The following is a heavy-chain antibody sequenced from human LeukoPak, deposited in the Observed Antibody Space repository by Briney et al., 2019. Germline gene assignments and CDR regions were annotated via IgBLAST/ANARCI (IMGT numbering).Heavy chain of an antibody. CDR3: ARGQNYYYYGMDV. Sequence: SETLSLICTVSGGSISSYYWSWIRQPPGKGLEWIGYIYYSGSTNYNPSLKSRVTISVDTSKNQFSLKLSSVTAADTAVYYCARGQNYYYYGMDVWGQGTTVTVSS. J-gene: IGHJ6*02. V-gene: IGHV4-59*01. CDR1: GGSISSYY. CDR2: IYYSGST.